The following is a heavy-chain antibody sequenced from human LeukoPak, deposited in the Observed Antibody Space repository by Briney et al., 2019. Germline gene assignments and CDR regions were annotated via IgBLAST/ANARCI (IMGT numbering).Heavy chain of an antibody. CDR3: ARGRRDVFDI. CDR1: GYTFTFYD. V-gene: IGHV1-8*03. CDR2: MNPHSGNT. Sequence: ASVKVSCKASGYTFTFYDIQWVRQAAGQGLEWMGWMNPHSGNTGYAQKFLGRITLTRNTSTSMAYMELKSLKSEDTAVYYCARGRRDVFDIWGQGTTVTVS. J-gene: IGHJ3*02.